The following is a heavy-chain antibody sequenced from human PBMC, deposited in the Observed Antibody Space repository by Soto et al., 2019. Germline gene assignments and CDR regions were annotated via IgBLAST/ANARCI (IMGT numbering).Heavy chain of an antibody. D-gene: IGHD3-22*01. Sequence: PSXTLSLTCAVSGGSISSGGYSWGWIRQPPGKVLEWIGYIYHSGSTYYNPSLKSRVTISVDRSKNQFSLKLSSVTAADTAVYYCARANLDSSGYYSVDYWGQGTLVTVSS. V-gene: IGHV4-30-2*01. J-gene: IGHJ4*02. CDR3: ARANLDSSGYYSVDY. CDR1: GGSISSGGYS. CDR2: IYHSGST.